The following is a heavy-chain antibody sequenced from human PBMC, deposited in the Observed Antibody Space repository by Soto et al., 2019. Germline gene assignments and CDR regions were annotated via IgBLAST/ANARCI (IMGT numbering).Heavy chain of an antibody. CDR3: ARGRPSYYGSGSYLGD. Sequence: PSETLSLTCTVTGDSISSRSYYWGWIRQPPGKGLEWIGSIYYSGSTYNNPSLRSRVSMSIDTSKDQFSLKLKSVTAADTAVYYCARGRPSYYGSGSYLGDWGQGTLVTVSS. V-gene: IGHV4-39*01. J-gene: IGHJ4*02. CDR2: IYYSGST. D-gene: IGHD3-10*01. CDR1: GDSISSRSYY.